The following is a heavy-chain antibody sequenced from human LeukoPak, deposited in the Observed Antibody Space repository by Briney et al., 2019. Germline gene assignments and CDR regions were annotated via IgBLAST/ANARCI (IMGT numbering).Heavy chain of an antibody. V-gene: IGHV3-30-3*01. D-gene: IGHD3-10*01. CDR1: GFTFSRYA. CDR2: ISFEGTNK. CDR3: ARDIDYATGSHRWYFDL. J-gene: IGHJ2*01. Sequence: PGGSLRLSCAASGFTFSRYALHWVRQAPGKGLEWVAVISFEGTNKYYADPVRGRFTISRDNSKNTLHLQLDSLRGDDTAMYYCARDIDYATGSHRWYFDLWGRGTLVTVSS.